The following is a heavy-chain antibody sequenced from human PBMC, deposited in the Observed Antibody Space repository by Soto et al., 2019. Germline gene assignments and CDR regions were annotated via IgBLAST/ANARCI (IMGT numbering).Heavy chain of an antibody. CDR3: ARLHCSSSSCYSVGAFDI. CDR1: GFTFSTRC. Sequence: PXGSLRLTCSASGFTFSTRCLHWVRQAPGRGLEWVALIWFDGSDKYYGDSVKDRFTISRDNSKNTLYLQMNSLRDEDTAVYYCARLHCSSSSCYSVGAFDIRGQGAMVTVSS. D-gene: IGHD2-2*01. J-gene: IGHJ3*02. V-gene: IGHV3-33*01. CDR2: IWFDGSDK.